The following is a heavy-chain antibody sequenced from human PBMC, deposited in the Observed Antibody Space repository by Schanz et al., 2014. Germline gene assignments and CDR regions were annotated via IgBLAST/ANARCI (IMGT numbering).Heavy chain of an antibody. V-gene: IGHV3-23*01. CDR3: AKDGRLPYYGTGSDFDY. CDR1: GFTFSIYG. J-gene: IGHJ4*02. D-gene: IGHD3-22*01. CDR2: MIGSGSSV. Sequence: EVQLLESGGGFVQPGGSLRLSCVASGFTFSIYGMSWVRQAPGKGLEWVSRMIGSGSSVFYADSVKGRFTISRDNLKNTVYLQMNSLRAGDTAVYYCAKDGRLPYYGTGSDFDYWGQGTQVTVSS.